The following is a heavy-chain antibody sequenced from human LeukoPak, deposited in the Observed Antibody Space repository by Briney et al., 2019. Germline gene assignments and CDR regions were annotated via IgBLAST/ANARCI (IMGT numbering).Heavy chain of an antibody. CDR1: GGSVSSGSYY. D-gene: IGHD6-13*01. CDR2: IYYSGSN. CDR3: ARRGIAEDY. J-gene: IGHJ4*02. V-gene: IGHV4-61*01. Sequence: PSETLSLTCTVSGGSVSSGSYYWSWIRQPPGKGLEWIGYIYYSGSNNYNPSLRSRVTISVDTSKNQFSLKLSSVTAADTAVYYCARRGIAEDYWGQGTLVTVSS.